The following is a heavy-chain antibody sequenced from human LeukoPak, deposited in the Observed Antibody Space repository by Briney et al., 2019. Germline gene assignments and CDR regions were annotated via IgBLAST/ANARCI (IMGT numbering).Heavy chain of an antibody. CDR2: IRSKAYGETA. Sequence: GGSLRLSCAASGITFRNFGMHWVRQAPGKGLEWVGFIRSKAYGETADYAASVKGRFTISRDDSKAIPYLQMNSLKTEDTAVYHCTRDRGAYNLYDYWGQGTLVTVSS. CDR1: GITFRNFG. CDR3: TRDRGAYNLYDY. J-gene: IGHJ4*02. V-gene: IGHV3-49*04. D-gene: IGHD1-1*01.